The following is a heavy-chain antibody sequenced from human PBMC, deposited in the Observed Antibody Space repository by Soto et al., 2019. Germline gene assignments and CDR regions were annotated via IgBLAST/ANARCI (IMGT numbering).Heavy chain of an antibody. J-gene: IGHJ6*02. V-gene: IGHV5-51*01. Sequence: PGESLKISCQASGYTFTKYWVGWVRQMPGKGLEWMGIIYPGDSDTRYSPSFQGQVTISADKSISTAYLQWSSLKASDTAMYYCARQLPYSDYVVGKNSYSFGLDVWGQGTTVTVS. CDR2: IYPGDSDT. D-gene: IGHD4-17*01. CDR1: GYTFTKYW. CDR3: ARQLPYSDYVVGKNSYSFGLDV.